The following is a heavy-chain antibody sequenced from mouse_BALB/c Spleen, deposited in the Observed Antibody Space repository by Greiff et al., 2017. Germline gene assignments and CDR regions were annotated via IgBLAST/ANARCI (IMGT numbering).Heavy chain of an antibody. Sequence: QVQLKESGAELVRPGTSVKVSCKASGYAFTNYLIEWVKQRPGQGLEWIGVINPGSGGTNYNEKFKGKATLTADKSSSTAYMQLSSLTSDDSAVYFCARYDYGSSFDYWGQGTTLTVSS. CDR1: GYAFTNYL. CDR2: INPGSGGT. D-gene: IGHD1-1*01. V-gene: IGHV1-54*01. J-gene: IGHJ2*01. CDR3: ARYDYGSSFDY.